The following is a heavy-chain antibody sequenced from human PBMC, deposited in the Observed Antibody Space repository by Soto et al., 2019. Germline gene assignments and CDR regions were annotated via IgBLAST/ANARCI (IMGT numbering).Heavy chain of an antibody. D-gene: IGHD3-10*02. J-gene: IGHJ3*01. CDR3: ARYPYVKDAFDL. CDR1: GFAFSEYG. CDR2: VSVYNGDI. Sequence: QVQLVQSGAEVKKPGASVKVSCKDSGFAFSEYGFTWVRQAPGQGLEWMAWVSVYNGDINYAQRFQGRVTMTTDTSTDTVYMEMRSLRSDDSAVYHCARYPYVKDAFDLWGQGTMFRVSS. V-gene: IGHV1-18*01.